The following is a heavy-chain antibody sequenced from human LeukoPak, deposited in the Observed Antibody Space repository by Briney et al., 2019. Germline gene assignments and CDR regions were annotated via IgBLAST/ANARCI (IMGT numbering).Heavy chain of an antibody. Sequence: KPSETLSLTCTVSGGSISSYYWSWIRQPPGKGLEWIGYIYYTGSTNYNPSLKSRVTISVDTSKNLFSLRLSSVTAADTAVYYCAGLLYPRYFQSWGQGTLVTVSS. V-gene: IGHV4-59*08. CDR2: IYYTGST. CDR1: GGSISSYY. D-gene: IGHD2-2*02. J-gene: IGHJ1*01. CDR3: AGLLYPRYFQS.